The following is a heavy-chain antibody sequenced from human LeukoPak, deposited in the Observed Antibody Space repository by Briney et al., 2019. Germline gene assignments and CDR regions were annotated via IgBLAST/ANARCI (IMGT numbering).Heavy chain of an antibody. CDR2: INPNSGGT. V-gene: IGHV1-2*02. CDR1: GYTFTGYY. Sequence: VASVKVSCKASGYTFTGYYMHWVRQAPGQGLEWMGWINPNSGGTNYAQKFQGRVTMTRDTSISTAYMELSRLRSEDTAVYYCARGFDYYGSGSYYFLDYWGQGTLVTVSS. D-gene: IGHD3-10*01. CDR3: ARGFDYYGSGSYYFLDY. J-gene: IGHJ4*02.